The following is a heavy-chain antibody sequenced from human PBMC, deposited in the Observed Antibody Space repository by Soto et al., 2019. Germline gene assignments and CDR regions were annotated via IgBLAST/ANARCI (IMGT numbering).Heavy chain of an antibody. V-gene: IGHV4-39*01. CDR1: GGSISSSSDY. D-gene: IGHD6-19*01. CDR2: IYYSGST. CDR3: ARAIAVAGTNYFDY. J-gene: IGHJ4*02. Sequence: SETLSLTCTVSGGSISSSSDYWGWIRQPPGKGLEWIGSIYYSGSTYYNPSLKSRVTISVDTSKNQFSLKLSSVTAADTVVYYCARAIAVAGTNYFDYWGQGTLVTVS.